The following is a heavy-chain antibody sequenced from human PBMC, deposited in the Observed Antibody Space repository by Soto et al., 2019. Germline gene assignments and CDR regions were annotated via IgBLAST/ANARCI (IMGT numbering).Heavy chain of an antibody. J-gene: IGHJ5*02. V-gene: IGHV4-30-2*01. D-gene: IGHD6-6*01. CDR1: GGSISSGGYS. CDR3: ARIAARPGGWFDP. CDR2: IYHSGST. Sequence: PSETLSLTCAVSGGSISSGGYSWSWIRQPPWKGLEWIGYIYHSGSTYYNPSLKSRVTISVDRSKNQFSLKLSSVTAADTAVYYCARIAARPGGWFDPWGQGTLVTVSS.